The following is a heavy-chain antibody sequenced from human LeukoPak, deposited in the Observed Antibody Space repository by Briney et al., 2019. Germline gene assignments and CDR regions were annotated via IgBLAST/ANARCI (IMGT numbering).Heavy chain of an antibody. CDR2: ISGSGGIT. D-gene: IGHD1-26*01. V-gene: IGHV3-23*01. Sequence: PGGPLRLSCAASGFTFSSYAMSWVRQAPGKGLEWVSAISGSGGITSYADSVKGRFTISRDNSKNTLYLQMNSLRAEDTAVYYCAKGDTTWELPHDYWGQGTLVTVSS. J-gene: IGHJ4*02. CDR3: AKGDTTWELPHDY. CDR1: GFTFSSYA.